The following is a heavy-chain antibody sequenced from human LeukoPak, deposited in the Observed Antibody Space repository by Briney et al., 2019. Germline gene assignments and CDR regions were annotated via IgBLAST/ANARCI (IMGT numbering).Heavy chain of an antibody. CDR1: GYTFTGYY. CDR3: ARVSVGDYYDSSGDY. CDR2: INPNSGGT. Sequence: ASVKVSCKASGYTFTGYYMHWVRQAPGRGLEWMERINPNSGGTNYAQKFQGRVTMTRDTSISTAYMELSRLRSDDTAVYYCARVSVGDYYDSSGDYWGQGTLVTVSS. V-gene: IGHV1-2*06. J-gene: IGHJ4*02. D-gene: IGHD3-22*01.